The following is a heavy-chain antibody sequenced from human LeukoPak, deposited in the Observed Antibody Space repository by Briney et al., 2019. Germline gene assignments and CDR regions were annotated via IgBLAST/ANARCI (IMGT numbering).Heavy chain of an antibody. V-gene: IGHV3-21*01. CDR2: ISSSSSYI. Sequence: GGSLRLSCAASGFTFSSYEMNWVRQAPGKGLEWVSSISSSSSYIYYADSVKGRFTISRDNAKDLLYLQMNSLRAEDTAVYYCARDPGGLLWFGELLSDYWGQGTLVTVSS. J-gene: IGHJ4*02. D-gene: IGHD3-10*01. CDR1: GFTFSSYE. CDR3: ARDPGGLLWFGELLSDY.